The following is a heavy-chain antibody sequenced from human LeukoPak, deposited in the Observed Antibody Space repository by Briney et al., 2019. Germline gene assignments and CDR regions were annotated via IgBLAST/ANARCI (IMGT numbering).Heavy chain of an antibody. D-gene: IGHD6-19*01. CDR2: IAYDGSNI. Sequence: GRSLRLSCAASGFTFNNFAMNWVRQAPGKGLEWVAVIAYDGSNIFYAESVKGRFSISRDSSKNTVYLHMNSLRVEDTAVYYCARGTRDSSGWVTIDYWGQGTLVTVSS. CDR1: GFTFNNFA. V-gene: IGHV3-30-3*01. J-gene: IGHJ4*02. CDR3: ARGTRDSSGWVTIDY.